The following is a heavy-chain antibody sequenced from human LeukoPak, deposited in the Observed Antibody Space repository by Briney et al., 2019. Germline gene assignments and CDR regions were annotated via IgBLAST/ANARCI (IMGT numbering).Heavy chain of an antibody. CDR2: IYYSGST. V-gene: IGHV4-59*08. CDR1: GGSISSYY. J-gene: IGHJ4*02. D-gene: IGHD6-13*01. Sequence: PSETLSLTCTVSGGSISSYYWSWIRQPPGKGLEWIGYIYYSGSTNYNPSLKSRVTISVDTSKNQFSLKLSSVTAADTAVYYCARQVAAGIDYWGQGTLVTVSS. CDR3: ARQVAAGIDY.